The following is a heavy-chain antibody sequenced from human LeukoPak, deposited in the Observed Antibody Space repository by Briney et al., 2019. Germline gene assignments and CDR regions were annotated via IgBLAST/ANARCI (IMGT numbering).Heavy chain of an antibody. J-gene: IGHJ6*03. CDR1: GFTFSSYA. CDR3: AKRGYYYYYMDV. CDR2: ISGSGGST. Sequence: GGSLRLSCAASGFTFSSYAMSWVRQAPGKGLEWVSAISGSGGSTYYADSVKGRFAISRDNSKNTLYLQMNSLRAEDTAVYYCAKRGYYYYYMDVWGKGTTVTVSS. V-gene: IGHV3-23*01.